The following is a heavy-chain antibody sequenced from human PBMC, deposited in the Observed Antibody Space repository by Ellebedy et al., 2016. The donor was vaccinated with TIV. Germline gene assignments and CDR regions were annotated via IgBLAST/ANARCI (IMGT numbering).Heavy chain of an antibody. V-gene: IGHV4-39*01. CDR2: IYNTGTT. CDR3: ARCAGYGGSIEY. Sequence: MPSETLSLTCSVSGVSIFTSRYNWGWIRQPPGKPLEWVGTIYNTGTTYYSPSLKSRVTISVDTSKNQFSLKLSSVTATDTAVYYCARCAGYGGSIEYWGQGTQVTVSS. D-gene: IGHD5-18*01. J-gene: IGHJ4*02. CDR1: GVSIFTSRYN.